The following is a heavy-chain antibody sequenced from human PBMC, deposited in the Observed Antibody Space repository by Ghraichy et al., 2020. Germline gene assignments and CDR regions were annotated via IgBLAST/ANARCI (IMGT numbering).Heavy chain of an antibody. V-gene: IGHV3-53*01. CDR3: ARGGQDTTVVPGVLLTTYYFDY. J-gene: IGHJ4*02. CDR2: IDSSGST. D-gene: IGHD3-10*01. CDR1: GFTVSSKY. Sequence: GESLNISCAASGFTVSSKYMSWVRQARGKGLEWVSVIDSSGSTYYAESVKGRFTISRDNSNNTLYLQMNSLRVEDPAVYYCARGGQDTTVVPGVLLTTYYFDYWGQGTLVTVSS.